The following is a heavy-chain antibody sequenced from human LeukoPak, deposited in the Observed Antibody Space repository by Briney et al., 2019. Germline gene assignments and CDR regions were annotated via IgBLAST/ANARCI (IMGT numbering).Heavy chain of an antibody. Sequence: GGSLRLSCAAFGFTFTDAWMTWVRQAPGKGLEWVGRIKSKTDGGTTDYAAPVKGRFTISRDDSENILYLQMNSLKTDDTAVYYCTRYGDYWGQGVLVTVSS. J-gene: IGHJ4*02. CDR3: TRYGDY. D-gene: IGHD1-1*01. CDR1: GFTFTDAW. CDR2: IKSKTDGGTT. V-gene: IGHV3-15*01.